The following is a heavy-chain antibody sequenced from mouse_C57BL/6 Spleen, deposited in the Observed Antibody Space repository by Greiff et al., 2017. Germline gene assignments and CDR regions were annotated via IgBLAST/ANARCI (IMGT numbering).Heavy chain of an antibody. V-gene: IGHV5-17*01. Sequence: EVQRVESGGGLVKPGGSLKLSCAASGFTFSDYGMHWVRQAPEKGLEWVAYISSGSSTIYYAATVKGRFTISRDNAKNTLFLQMTSLRSEDTAMYYCARPLYDYEYYFDYWGQGTTLTVSS. CDR1: GFTFSDYG. CDR2: ISSGSSTI. D-gene: IGHD2-4*01. CDR3: ARPLYDYEYYFDY. J-gene: IGHJ2*01.